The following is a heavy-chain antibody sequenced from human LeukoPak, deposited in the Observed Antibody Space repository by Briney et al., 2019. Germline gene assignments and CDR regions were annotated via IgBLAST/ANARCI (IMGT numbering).Heavy chain of an antibody. D-gene: IGHD3-22*01. CDR1: GGSISSGGYY. CDR3: ARYYYDSSCYYAFDI. V-gene: IGHV4-31*03. J-gene: IGHJ3*02. CDR2: IYYSGST. Sequence: SETLSLTCTVSGGSISSGGYYWSWIRQHPGKGLEWIGYIYYSGSTYYNPSLKSRVTISVDTSKNQFSLKLSSVTAADTAVDYCARYYYDSSCYYAFDIWGQGTMVTVSS.